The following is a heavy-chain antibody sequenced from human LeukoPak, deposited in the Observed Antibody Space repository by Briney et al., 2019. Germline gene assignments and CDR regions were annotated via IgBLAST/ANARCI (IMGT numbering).Heavy chain of an antibody. CDR1: GGSISSSSYH. V-gene: IGHV4-39*07. CDR3: ARDTYYYDSSGYYYVGGDNWFDP. CDR2: IYYSGST. D-gene: IGHD3-22*01. Sequence: KPSETLSLTCTVSGGSISSSSYHWGWIRQPPGKGLEWIGSIYYSGSTYYNPSLKSRVTISVDTSKNQFSLKLSSVTAADTAVYYCARDTYYYDSSGYYYVGGDNWFDPWGQGTLVTVSS. J-gene: IGHJ5*02.